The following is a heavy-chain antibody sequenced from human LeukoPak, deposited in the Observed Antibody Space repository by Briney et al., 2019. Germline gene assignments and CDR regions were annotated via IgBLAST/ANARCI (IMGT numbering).Heavy chain of an antibody. CDR1: GYTFTSYY. CDR2: IIPIFGTA. D-gene: IGHD3-9*01. J-gene: IGHJ5*02. Sequence: ASVKVSCKASGYTFTSYYMHWVRQAPGQGLEWMGGIIPIFGTANYAQKFQGRVTITADESTSTAYMELSSLRSEDTAVYYCARDRREHILTGYDYNWFDPWGQGTLVTVSS. V-gene: IGHV1-69*13. CDR3: ARDRREHILTGYDYNWFDP.